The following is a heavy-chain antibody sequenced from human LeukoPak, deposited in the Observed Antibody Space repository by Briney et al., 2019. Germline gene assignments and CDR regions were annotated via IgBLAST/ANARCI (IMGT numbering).Heavy chain of an antibody. CDR2: EYYRGST. D-gene: IGHD2-21*01. V-gene: IGHV4-59*01. Sequence: PSQTLSLTCTVSGGSFSSYYWSWVRQSPGKGLEWVGYEYYRGSTNYNPALKSRVTISLDTSENQFSLKLSSVTAADTAVYYCAREANSPTARYWYFDLWGRGTQVTVSS. CDR1: GGSFSSYY. CDR3: AREANSPTARYWYFDL. J-gene: IGHJ2*01.